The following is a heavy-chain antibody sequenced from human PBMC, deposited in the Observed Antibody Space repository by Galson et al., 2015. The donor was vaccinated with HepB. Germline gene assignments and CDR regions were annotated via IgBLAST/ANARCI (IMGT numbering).Heavy chain of an antibody. CDR3: AKNWYGSLWGMDV. V-gene: IGHV3-7*03. Sequence: SLRLSCAASGFTFRNFFMSWVRQAPGRGLQWVANIKQDESEKYYVDSVKGRFTISRDNAKNSLYLQMNSLRAEDTAVYYCAKNWYGSLWGMDVWGPGTTVTVSS. J-gene: IGHJ6*02. CDR2: IKQDESEK. CDR1: GFTFRNFF. D-gene: IGHD2-21*01.